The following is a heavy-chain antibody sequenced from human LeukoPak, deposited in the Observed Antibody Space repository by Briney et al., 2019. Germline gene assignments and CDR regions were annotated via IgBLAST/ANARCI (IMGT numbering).Heavy chain of an antibody. V-gene: IGHV1-46*01. CDR1: GYTFTSYY. D-gene: IGHD3-10*01. J-gene: IGHJ5*02. CDR2: INPSGGGT. CDR3: ARAIYYYGSGIHWFDP. Sequence: ASVKVSCKASGYTFTSYYMHWVRQAPGQGLEWMGIINPSGGGTSYAQKFQGRVTMTRDTSTSTVYMELSSLRSEDTAVYYCARAIYYYGSGIHWFDPWGQGTLVTVSS.